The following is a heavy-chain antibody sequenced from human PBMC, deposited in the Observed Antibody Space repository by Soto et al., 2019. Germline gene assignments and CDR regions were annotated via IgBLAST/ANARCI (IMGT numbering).Heavy chain of an antibody. CDR3: NSYGYFGYYYYGMDV. V-gene: IGHV1-69*12. CDR1: GGTFSSYA. D-gene: IGHD5-18*01. J-gene: IGHJ6*02. Sequence: QVQLVQSGAEVKKPGSSVKVSCKASGGTFSSYAISWVRQAPGQGLEWMGGIIPIFGTANYAQKFQGRVTITADESTSTAYMELSSLRYADTAVYYCNSYGYFGYYYYGMDVWGQGTAVTVSS. CDR2: IIPIFGTA.